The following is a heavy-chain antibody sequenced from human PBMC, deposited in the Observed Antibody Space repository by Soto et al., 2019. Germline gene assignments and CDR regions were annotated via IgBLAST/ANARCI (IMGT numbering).Heavy chain of an antibody. CDR1: GYSFINYG. J-gene: IGHJ5*01. V-gene: IGHV1-18*04. CDR3: ARDSKWLIINGNWFDS. Sequence: QVQLVQSGAEVKKPGASVKVSCKFSGYSFINYGMTWVRQAPGQGFEWMGWISGSNGATNYAQRFQGRVTLTTDTSTNTAYMELRSLRWDDTAIYYCARDSKWLIINGNWFDSWGQGTLVTVSS. D-gene: IGHD5-12*01. CDR2: ISGSNGAT.